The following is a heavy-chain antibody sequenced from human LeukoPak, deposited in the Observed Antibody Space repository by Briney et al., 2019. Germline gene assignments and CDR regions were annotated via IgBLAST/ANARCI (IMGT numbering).Heavy chain of an antibody. CDR1: GFAFSSYA. Sequence: GGSLRLSCAASGFAFSSYAMIWVHQAPGKGLEWVSSISGGGSNTYYADSVKGRFTISRDQSKNTLYVQMNSLRAEDTAIYYCAKSAGDYYYYYMDVWGKGTTVTVSS. V-gene: IGHV3-23*01. J-gene: IGHJ6*03. CDR3: AKSAGDYYYYYMDV. D-gene: IGHD3-10*01. CDR2: ISGGGSNT.